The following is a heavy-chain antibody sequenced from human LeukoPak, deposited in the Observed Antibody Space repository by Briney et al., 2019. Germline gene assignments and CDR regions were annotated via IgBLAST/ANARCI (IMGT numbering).Heavy chain of an antibody. V-gene: IGHV1-2*02. CDR3: ARTLYIASAPGGFDY. D-gene: IGHD3-16*01. CDR2: INPKNAAT. J-gene: IGHJ4*02. CDR1: GYTFTGHY. Sequence: GASVKVSCKASGYTFTGHYIHWVRQAPGQGLEWMGWINPKNAATNYAQKFQGRVTMTRDTSTGTVYMEVNALRSDDTAGYYCARTLYIASAPGGFDYWGQGTLVTVSS.